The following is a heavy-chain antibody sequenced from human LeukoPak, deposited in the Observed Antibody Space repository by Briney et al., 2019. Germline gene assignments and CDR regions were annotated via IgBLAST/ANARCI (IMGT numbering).Heavy chain of an antibody. CDR1: GGSISSHY. V-gene: IGHV4-59*11. CDR2: TWYFGST. D-gene: IGHD2-15*01. Sequence: LETLSPTCTVTGGSISSHYWGWLRQPPGKGLEWIGNTWYFGSTSYNPSLSNRVTISEDTSKNQISLKLSSVTAADTAIYYCAAMKRGYDDLHFHYWGQGRLVTV. J-gene: IGHJ4*02. CDR3: AAMKRGYDDLHFHY.